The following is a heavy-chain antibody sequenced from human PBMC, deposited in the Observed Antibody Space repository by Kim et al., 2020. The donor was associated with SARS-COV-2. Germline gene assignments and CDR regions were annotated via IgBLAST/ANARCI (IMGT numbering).Heavy chain of an antibody. J-gene: IGHJ6*01. V-gene: IGHV1-69*13. D-gene: IGHD4-17*01. CDR1: GGTFSSYA. CDR3: ARVRVNYGGNSGVGDYYYY. CDR2: IIPIFGTA. Sequence: SVKVSCKASGGTFSSYAISWVRQAPGQGLEWMGGIIPIFGTANYAQKFQGRVTITVDESTSTAYMEPSSLRSEHTAVYDCARVRVNYGGNSGVGDYYYY.